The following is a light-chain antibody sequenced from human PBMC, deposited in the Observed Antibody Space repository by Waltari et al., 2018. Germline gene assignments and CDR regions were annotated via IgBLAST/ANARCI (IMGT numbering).Light chain of an antibody. Sequence: EIVLTQSPVTLSLSPGERATLSCRASQSVSSYLAWYQQKPGQAPRLLIYDASNRATGIPARFSGSGSGTDFTLTISSPEPEDFAVYYCQQRSNWPPTFGQGTKVEIK. V-gene: IGKV3-11*01. J-gene: IGKJ1*01. CDR1: QSVSSY. CDR2: DAS. CDR3: QQRSNWPPT.